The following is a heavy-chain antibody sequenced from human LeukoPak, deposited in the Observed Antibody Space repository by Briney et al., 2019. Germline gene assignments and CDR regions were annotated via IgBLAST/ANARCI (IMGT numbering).Heavy chain of an antibody. CDR2: IYYSGST. J-gene: IGHJ4*02. CDR1: GGFIGSYY. D-gene: IGHD5-18*01. V-gene: IGHV4-59*12. CDR3: ARLRGYSYGLIDY. Sequence: SETLSLTCTVSGGFIGSYYWSWIRQPPGKGLEWIGYIYYSGSTNYNPSLKSRVTISVDTSKNQVSLRLSSVTAADTAVYYCARLRGYSYGLIDYWGQGTLLTVSS.